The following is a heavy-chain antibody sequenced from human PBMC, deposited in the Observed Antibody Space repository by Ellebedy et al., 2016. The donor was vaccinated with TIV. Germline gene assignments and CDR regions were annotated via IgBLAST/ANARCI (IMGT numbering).Heavy chain of an antibody. CDR2: MNPRSGNT. Sequence: ASVKVSXKASRYSFTNYDVNWVRQAPGKGLEWMGWMNPRSGNTGYAEKFQGRVIMTRDNTITTAYLQLNSLTPDDTAVYFCARRHYARGWYTGTSDVWGQGTMVIVSS. D-gene: IGHD6-19*01. V-gene: IGHV1-8*01. CDR1: RYSFTNYD. CDR3: ARRHYARGWYTGTSDV. J-gene: IGHJ3*01.